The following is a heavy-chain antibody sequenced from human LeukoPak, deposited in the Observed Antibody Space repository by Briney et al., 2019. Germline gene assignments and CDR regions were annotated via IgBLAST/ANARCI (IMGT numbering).Heavy chain of an antibody. V-gene: IGHV3-20*04. CDR1: GFNFEDYD. CDR3: ARVLRWYCSGGSCYYFDY. Sequence: GGSLRLSCTASGFNFEDYDMTCVRQVPGKGLEWVSGINWSGRSTGYADSVKGRFTISRDNAKNSLYLQMNNLRAGEDTALYYCARVLRWYCSGGSCYYFDYWGQGTLVTVSS. D-gene: IGHD2-15*01. J-gene: IGHJ4*02. CDR2: INWSGRST.